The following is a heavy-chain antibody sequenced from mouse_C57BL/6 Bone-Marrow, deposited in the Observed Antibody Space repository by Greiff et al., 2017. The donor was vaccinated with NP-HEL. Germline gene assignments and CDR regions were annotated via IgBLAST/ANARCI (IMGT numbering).Heavy chain of an antibody. CDR3: AKKGYDYAGYYFDC. J-gene: IGHJ2*01. Sequence: VQLQESGSELRSPGSSVKLSCKDFDSEVFPIAYMSWVRQKPGHGFEWIGGILPSIGRTIYGEKFEDKATLDADTLSNTAYLELNSLTAEDSAIYYCAKKGYDYAGYYFDCWGQGTTLTVSS. CDR2: ILPSIGRT. D-gene: IGHD2-4*01. V-gene: IGHV15-2*01. CDR1: DSEVFPIAY.